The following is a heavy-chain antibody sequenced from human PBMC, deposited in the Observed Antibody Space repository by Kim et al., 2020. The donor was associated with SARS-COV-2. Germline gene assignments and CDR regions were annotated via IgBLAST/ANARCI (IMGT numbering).Heavy chain of an antibody. CDR1: GYTFIGYY. CDR3: ARAPYYYNPPIDH. D-gene: IGHD3-10*01. V-gene: IGHV1-2*02. J-gene: IGHJ4*02. CDR2: IDPNNGAT. Sequence: ASVKVSCKASGYTFIGYYLHYVRQAPGQRLEWMGWIDPNNGATNYAKKFEGRVTMTRDTSINTAYMKLTSLTSDDTAMYYCARAPYYYNPPIDHWGQGTLVTVSS.